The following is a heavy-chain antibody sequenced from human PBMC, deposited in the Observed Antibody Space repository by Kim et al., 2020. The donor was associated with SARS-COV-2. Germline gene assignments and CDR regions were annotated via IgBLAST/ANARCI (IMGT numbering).Heavy chain of an antibody. D-gene: IGHD3-10*01. CDR1: GFTFSSYA. CDR2: ISGSGGST. J-gene: IGHJ5*02. Sequence: GSLRLSCAASGFTFSSYAMSWVRQAPGKGLEWVSAISGSGGSTYYADSVKGRFTISRDNSKNTLYLQMNSLRAEDTAVYYCAKTVGDTMVRGPSRWFDPWGQGTLVTVSS. V-gene: IGHV3-23*01. CDR3: AKTVGDTMVRGPSRWFDP.